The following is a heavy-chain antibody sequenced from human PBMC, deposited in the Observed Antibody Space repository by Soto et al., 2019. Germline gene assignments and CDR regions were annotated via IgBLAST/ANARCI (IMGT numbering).Heavy chain of an antibody. Sequence: ASVKVSCKASGYTFTGYYMHWVRQAPGQGLEWMGWINPNSGGTNYAQKFQGWVTMTRDTSISTAYMELSRLRSDDTAVYYCARVKGVVAASPSYYHMDVWGKGTTVTVSS. CDR3: ARVKGVVAASPSYYHMDV. CDR2: INPNSGGT. J-gene: IGHJ6*03. D-gene: IGHD2-15*01. CDR1: GYTFTGYY. V-gene: IGHV1-2*04.